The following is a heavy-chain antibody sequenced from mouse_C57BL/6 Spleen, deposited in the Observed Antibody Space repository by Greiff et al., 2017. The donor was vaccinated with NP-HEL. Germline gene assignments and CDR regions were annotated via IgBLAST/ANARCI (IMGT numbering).Heavy chain of an antibody. V-gene: IGHV2-2*01. CDR1: GFSLTCYG. D-gene: IGHD6-5*01. Sequence: VKLMESGPGLVQPSQSLSITCTVSGFSLTCYGVHWVRQSPGKGLAWLGVLWSGGSTGYNAAFISRLSISKDNSKSQVFFKMNSLQADDTAIYYCSNPTYVIYAMDYWGQGTSITVSS. CDR3: SNPTYVIYAMDY. J-gene: IGHJ4*01. CDR2: LWSGGST.